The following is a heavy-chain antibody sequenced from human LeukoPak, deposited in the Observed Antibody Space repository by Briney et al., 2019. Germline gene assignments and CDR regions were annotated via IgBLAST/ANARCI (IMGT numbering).Heavy chain of an antibody. D-gene: IGHD1-7*01. Sequence: ASAKVSCKASGYTFTNYGISWVRQAPGQGLEWMGRIIPIFGIANYAQKFQGRVSMTTDTSTSTAYMELRSLRSDDTAAYYCARDQGGGRLNGNYEALFDYWGQGTLVTVSS. CDR2: IIPIFGIA. J-gene: IGHJ4*02. CDR1: GYTFTNYG. V-gene: IGHV1-18*01. CDR3: ARDQGGGRLNGNYEALFDY.